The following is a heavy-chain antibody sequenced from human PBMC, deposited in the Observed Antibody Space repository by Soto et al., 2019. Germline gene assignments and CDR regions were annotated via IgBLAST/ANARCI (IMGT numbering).Heavy chain of an antibody. Sequence: QVQLVQSGAEMKKPGSPVKVSCQSSGGTFNTYAMNWVRQAPGQGREWMGDISPMFGAANYAPKVQGRVTMTADESTGTSYMQVSSLTSEDTAIYFCAREVQVHTPAFVYWGQGTLVTVSS. J-gene: IGHJ4*02. D-gene: IGHD3-10*01. V-gene: IGHV1-69*19. CDR2: ISPMFGAA. CDR1: GGTFNTYA. CDR3: AREVQVHTPAFVY.